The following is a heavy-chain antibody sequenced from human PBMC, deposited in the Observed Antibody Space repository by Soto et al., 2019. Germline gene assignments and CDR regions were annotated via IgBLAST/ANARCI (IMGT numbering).Heavy chain of an antibody. CDR2: INPNSGGT. D-gene: IGHD2-2*01. V-gene: IGHV1-2*04. CDR1: GCTFTGYY. Sequence: ASVKVSCKASGCTFTGYYMHWVRQAPGQGLEWMGWINPNSGGTNYAQKFQGWVTMTRDTSISTAYMELSRLRSDDTAVYYCARGGGGIVVVPAATKYNWFDPWGQGTLVTVSS. CDR3: ARGGGGIVVVPAATKYNWFDP. J-gene: IGHJ5*02.